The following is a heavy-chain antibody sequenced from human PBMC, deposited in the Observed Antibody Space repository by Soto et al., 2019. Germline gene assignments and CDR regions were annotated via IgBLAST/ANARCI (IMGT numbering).Heavy chain of an antibody. CDR1: GGSISNYY. Sequence: SETLSLTCTVSGGSISNYYWSWIRQPPGKGLEWIGYIYYSGSTNYNPSLKSRVTISVDTSKNQFSLKLSSVTPADTAVYYCARHGVSWYFDLCGRGNLVTVSS. CDR2: IYYSGST. V-gene: IGHV4-59*08. D-gene: IGHD3-10*01. J-gene: IGHJ2*01. CDR3: ARHGVSWYFDL.